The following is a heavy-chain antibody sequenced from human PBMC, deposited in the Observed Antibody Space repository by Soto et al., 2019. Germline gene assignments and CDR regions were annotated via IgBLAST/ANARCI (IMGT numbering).Heavy chain of an antibody. CDR1: GFTFSSYG. CDR3: ARVDTAMVTAYGMDV. Sequence: GGPLRLSCAASGFTFSSYGMHWVRQAPGKGLEWVAVISYDGSNKYYADSVKGRFTISRDNSKNTLYLQMNSLRAEDTAVYYCARVDTAMVTAYGMDVWGQGTTVTVSS. D-gene: IGHD5-18*01. V-gene: IGHV3-30*03. CDR2: ISYDGSNK. J-gene: IGHJ6*02.